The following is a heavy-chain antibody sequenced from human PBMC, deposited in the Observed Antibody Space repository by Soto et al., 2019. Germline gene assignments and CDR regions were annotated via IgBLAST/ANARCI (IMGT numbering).Heavy chain of an antibody. D-gene: IGHD4-17*01. CDR2: IKSKTDGGTT. CDR1: GFTFSNAW. J-gene: IGHJ4*02. CDR3: TTVDHTVTTTAEDY. V-gene: IGHV3-15*01. Sequence: KAGGSLRLSCAASGFTFSNAWMSWVRQAPGKGLEWVGRIKSKTDGGTTDYAAPVKGRFTISRDDSKNTRYLQMNSLKTEDTAVYYCTTVDHTVTTTAEDYWGQGTLVTVSS.